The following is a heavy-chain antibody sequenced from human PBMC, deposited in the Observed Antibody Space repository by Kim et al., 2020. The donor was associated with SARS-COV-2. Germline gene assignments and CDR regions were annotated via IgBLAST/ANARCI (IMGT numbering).Heavy chain of an antibody. V-gene: IGHV4-31*03. CDR3: ARDYSSRWYPVYYYGMDV. Sequence: SETLSLTCTVSGGSISSGGYYWSWIRQHPGKGLEWIGYIYYSGSTYYNPSLKSRVTISVDTSKNQSSLKLSSVTAADTAVYYCARDYSSRWYPVYYYGMDVWGQGTTVTVSS. J-gene: IGHJ6*02. D-gene: IGHD6-13*01. CDR1: GGSISSGGYY. CDR2: IYYSGST.